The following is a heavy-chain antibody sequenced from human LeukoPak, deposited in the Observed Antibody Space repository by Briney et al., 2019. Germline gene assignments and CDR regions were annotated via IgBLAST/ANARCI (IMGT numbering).Heavy chain of an antibody. CDR2: IIPIFGTA. Sequence: SVKVSCKASGGTFSSYAISWVRQAPRQGLEWMGRIIPIFGTANYAQKFQGRVTITTDESTSTAYMELSSLRSEDTAVYYCARAITGEDWFDPWGQGTLVTVSS. D-gene: IGHD1-20*01. CDR1: GGTFSSYA. CDR3: ARAITGEDWFDP. J-gene: IGHJ5*02. V-gene: IGHV1-69*05.